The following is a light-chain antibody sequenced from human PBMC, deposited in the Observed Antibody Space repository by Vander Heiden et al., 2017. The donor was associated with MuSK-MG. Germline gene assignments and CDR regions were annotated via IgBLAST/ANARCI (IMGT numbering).Light chain of an antibody. CDR1: SWSVSSSPF. V-gene: IGLV8-61*01. CDR3: VLYMGGGTWM. CDR2: DTN. Sequence: QTVVTQEPSFSVSPGGTVTLTCGVSSWSVSSSPFPHWYPPTPGRAPLSLSSDTNTRSPGVLDRFSGSTRGNQAALTITGVQADDESDYYCVLYMGGGTWMFGGGTRLTVL. J-gene: IGLJ3*02.